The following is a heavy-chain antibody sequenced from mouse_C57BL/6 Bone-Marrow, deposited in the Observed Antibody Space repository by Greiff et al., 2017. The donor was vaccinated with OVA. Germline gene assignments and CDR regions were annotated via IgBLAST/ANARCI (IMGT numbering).Heavy chain of an antibody. CDR3: ARPYYGSRKGYFDV. J-gene: IGHJ1*03. CDR1: GFTFSDYG. D-gene: IGHD1-1*01. V-gene: IGHV5-17*01. CDR2: ISSGSSTI. Sequence: VQLKESGGGLVKPGGSLKLSCAASGFTFSDYGMHWVRQAPEKGLEWVAYISSGSSTIYYADTVKGRFTISRDNAKNTLFLQMTSLRSEDTAMYYCARPYYGSRKGYFDVWGTGTTVTVSS.